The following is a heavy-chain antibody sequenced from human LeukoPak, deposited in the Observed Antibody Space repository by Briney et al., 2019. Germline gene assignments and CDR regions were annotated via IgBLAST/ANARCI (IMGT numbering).Heavy chain of an antibody. CDR3: ARDKSVGATPFDY. CDR2: IKQDGSEK. D-gene: IGHD1-26*01. V-gene: IGHV3-7*05. J-gene: IGHJ4*02. CDR1: RFTFSNYW. Sequence: GGSLRLSCAASRFTFSNYWMGWVRQAPGKGLERVANIKQDGSEKYYVDSVKGRFTISRDNAKKSLYLQMNSLRAEATAVYYCARDKSVGATPFDYWGQGTLVTVSS.